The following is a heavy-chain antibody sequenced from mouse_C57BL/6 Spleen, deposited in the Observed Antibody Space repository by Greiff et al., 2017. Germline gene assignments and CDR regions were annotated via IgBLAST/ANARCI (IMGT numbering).Heavy chain of an antibody. D-gene: IGHD2-4*01. CDR2: IDPENGDT. CDR3: TTMITTNYYAMDY. J-gene: IGHJ4*01. CDR1: GFNIKDDY. Sequence: DVKLVESGAELVRPGASVKLSCTASGFNIKDDYMHWVKQRPEQGLEWIGWIDPENGDTEYASKFQGKATITADTSSNTAYLQLSSLTSEDTAVYYCTTMITTNYYAMDYWGQGTSVTVSS. V-gene: IGHV14-4*01.